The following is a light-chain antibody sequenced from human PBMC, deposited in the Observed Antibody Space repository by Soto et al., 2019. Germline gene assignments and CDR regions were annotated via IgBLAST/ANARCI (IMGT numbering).Light chain of an antibody. CDR3: QKYNSAPPLT. J-gene: IGKJ4*01. CDR2: AAS. V-gene: IGKV1-27*01. Sequence: DIQMTQCPSSLSASVGDRVTITCRASQGISNYLAWYQQKPGKVPKLLIYAASTLQSGVPSRFSGSGSGTDFTLTISSLQPEDVATYYCQKYNSAPPLTFGGGTKVEIK. CDR1: QGISNY.